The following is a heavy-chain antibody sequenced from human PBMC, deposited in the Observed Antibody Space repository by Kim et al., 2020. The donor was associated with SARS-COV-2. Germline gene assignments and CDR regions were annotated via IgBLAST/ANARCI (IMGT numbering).Heavy chain of an antibody. CDR2: IYYSGST. D-gene: IGHD6-19*01. J-gene: IGHJ4*02. V-gene: IGHV4-39*01. CDR3: ARHVIDGWYSSGWYAGNEYYFDY. Sequence: SETLSLTCTVSGGSISSSSYYWGWIRQPPGKGLEWIGSIYYSGSTYYNPSLKSRVTISVDTSKNQFSLKLSSVTAADTAVYYCARHVIDGWYSSGWYAGNEYYFDYWGQGTLVTVSS. CDR1: GGSISSSSYY.